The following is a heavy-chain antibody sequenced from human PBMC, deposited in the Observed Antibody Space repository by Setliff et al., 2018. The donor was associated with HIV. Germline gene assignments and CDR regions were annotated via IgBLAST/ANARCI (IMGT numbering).Heavy chain of an antibody. Sequence: GGSLRLSCTASGFTFGDYAMSWVRQAPGKGLAWVGFSRSKAYGGTTEYAASVKDRFTVSRDDSKSIAHLQINSLKTEDTAVYYCTRDKGYAFDIWGQGTMVTVS. CDR3: TRDKGYAFDI. D-gene: IGHD5-18*01. CDR2: SRSKAYGGTT. J-gene: IGHJ3*02. CDR1: GFTFGDYA. V-gene: IGHV3-49*04.